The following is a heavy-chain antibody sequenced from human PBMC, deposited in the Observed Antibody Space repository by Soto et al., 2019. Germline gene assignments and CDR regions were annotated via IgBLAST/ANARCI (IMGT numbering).Heavy chain of an antibody. CDR2: TYYRSKWYD. J-gene: IGHJ4*02. D-gene: IGHD3-3*01. Sequence: SQTLSLTCAISGDSVSSNSAAWNLIRQSPSRGLEWLGRTYYRSKWYDDYAVSVKSRITINPDTSKNQFSLQLNSVTPEDTAVYYCARQTEGPRWSGTLDYWGQGTLVTVSS. V-gene: IGHV6-1*01. CDR3: ARQTEGPRWSGTLDY. CDR1: GDSVSSNSAA.